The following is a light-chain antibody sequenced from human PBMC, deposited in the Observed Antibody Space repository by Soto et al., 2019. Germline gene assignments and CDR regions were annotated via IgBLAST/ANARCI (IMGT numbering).Light chain of an antibody. CDR1: QSITYW. V-gene: IGKV1-5*01. Sequence: GDRVTITCRASQSITYWLAWYQQKPGRAPKLLIYDVFNSQSGVPSRFSGSGSGTEFTLTISSLQPDDSATYYCQQYHSFSFTFGQGTKLEIK. CDR3: QQYHSFSFT. CDR2: DVF. J-gene: IGKJ2*01.